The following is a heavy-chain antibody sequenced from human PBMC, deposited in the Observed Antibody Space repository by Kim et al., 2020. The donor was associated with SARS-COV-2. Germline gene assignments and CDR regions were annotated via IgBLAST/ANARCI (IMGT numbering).Heavy chain of an antibody. CDR3: AKVIVAGGQDYFDY. J-gene: IGHJ4*02. Sequence: GGSLRLSCAASGFTFSTYDMSWVRQGPGKGLEWVSHISGNTDNKDYADSVRGRFSISRDNSKNTLYLQMNSLRAEDTAVYYCAKVIVAGGQDYFDYWGQGTLVTVS. D-gene: IGHD5-12*01. CDR2: ISGNTDNK. V-gene: IGHV3-23*01. CDR1: GFTFSTYD.